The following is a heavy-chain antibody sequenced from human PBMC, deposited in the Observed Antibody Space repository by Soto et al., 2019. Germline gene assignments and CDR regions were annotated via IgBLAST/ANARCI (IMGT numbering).Heavy chain of an antibody. CDR1: GYTLTDLS. Sequence: ASVKVSCKVSGYTLTDLSMHWVRQAPGKGLEWMGGFDPEDGETIYAQKFQGRVTMTEDTSTDTAYMELRSLRSDDTAVYYCARVDAYNQPNFGYWGQGTLVTVSS. CDR3: ARVDAYNQPNFGY. CDR2: FDPEDGET. J-gene: IGHJ4*02. D-gene: IGHD1-1*01. V-gene: IGHV1-24*01.